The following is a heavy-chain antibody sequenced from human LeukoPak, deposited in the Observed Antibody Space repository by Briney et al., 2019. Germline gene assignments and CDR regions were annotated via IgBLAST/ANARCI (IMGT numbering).Heavy chain of an antibody. J-gene: IGHJ4*02. CDR3: ARDYNFVPDY. D-gene: IGHD1-20*01. CDR2: ISAHNGNT. Sequence: ASVKVSCKASGYTFIRNGISWVRQAPGQGLEWMGWISAHNGNTNYARKFQGRVTMTTDTSTSTVYMELRSLRSDDTAVYYCARDYNFVPDYWGQGTLVTVSS. V-gene: IGHV1-18*01. CDR1: GYTFIRNG.